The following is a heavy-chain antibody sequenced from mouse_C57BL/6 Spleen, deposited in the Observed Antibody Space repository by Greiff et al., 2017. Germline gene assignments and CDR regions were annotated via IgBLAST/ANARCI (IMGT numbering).Heavy chain of an antibody. J-gene: IGHJ2*01. Sequence: EVKLMESGPELVKPGASVKISCKASGYSFTGYYMNWVKQSPEKSLEWIGEINPSTGGTTYNQKFKAKATLTVDKSSSTAYMQLKSLTSEDSAVYYCARSPYDGLSYFDYWGQGTTLTVSS. V-gene: IGHV1-42*01. D-gene: IGHD2-3*01. CDR2: INPSTGGT. CDR3: ARSPYDGLSYFDY. CDR1: GYSFTGYY.